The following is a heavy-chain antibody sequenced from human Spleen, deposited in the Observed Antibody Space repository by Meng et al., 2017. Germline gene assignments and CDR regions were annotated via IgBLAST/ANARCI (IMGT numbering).Heavy chain of an antibody. CDR3: ARLRDKTGWPEPFQH. V-gene: IGHV1-2*02. CDR1: GYTFTDYY. CDR2: VSPKSGGT. Sequence: ASVKVSCKASGYTFTDYYLHWVRQAPGQGLESLGWVSPKSGGTNYAQKFQGRVTMTRDTSISTAYMELSSLRSDDTAVYYCARLRDKTGWPEPFQHWGQGTLVTVSS. J-gene: IGHJ1*01. D-gene: IGHD6-19*01.